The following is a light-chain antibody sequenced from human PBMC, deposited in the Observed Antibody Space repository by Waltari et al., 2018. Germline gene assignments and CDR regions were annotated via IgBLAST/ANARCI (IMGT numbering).Light chain of an antibody. CDR3: QQYNRYSS. Sequence: DIQMAQSPSTLSASVGDRVTITCRASQSISYSLAWYQQKPGKAPKLLIYKASTLEGGVPSRFSCSGSGTEFTLTITSRQPDDFATYYCQQYNRYSSFGQGTRLEI. CDR2: KAS. J-gene: IGKJ5*01. CDR1: QSISYS. V-gene: IGKV1-5*03.